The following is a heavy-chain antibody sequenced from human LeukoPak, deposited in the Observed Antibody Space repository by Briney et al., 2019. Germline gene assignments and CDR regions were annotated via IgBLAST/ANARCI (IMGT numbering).Heavy chain of an antibody. Sequence: SETLSLTCTVSGDSISTSNSYWGWIRQPPWKGLEWIGSIYYSGNTYYNASLKSRVTMSVDTSKNQFSLKLSSVTAADTAVYYCARDLFTQGPSNWFDPWGQGTLVTVSS. CDR3: ARDLFTQGPSNWFDP. CDR1: GDSISTSNSY. V-gene: IGHV4-39*07. J-gene: IGHJ5*02. CDR2: IYYSGNT.